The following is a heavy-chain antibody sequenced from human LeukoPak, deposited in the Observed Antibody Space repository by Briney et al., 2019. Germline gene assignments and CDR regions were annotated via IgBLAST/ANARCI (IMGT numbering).Heavy chain of an antibody. CDR3: ARDDGRAYYDFWSGYYSGSGMDV. V-gene: IGHV1-69*13. J-gene: IGHJ6*02. CDR1: GYTFTSYG. D-gene: IGHD3-3*01. Sequence: SVKVSCKASGYTFTSYGISWVRQAPGQGLEWMGGIIPIFGTANYAQKFQGRVTITADESTSTAYMELSSLRSEDTAVYYCARDDGRAYYDFWSGYYSGSGMDVWGQGTTVTVSS. CDR2: IIPIFGTA.